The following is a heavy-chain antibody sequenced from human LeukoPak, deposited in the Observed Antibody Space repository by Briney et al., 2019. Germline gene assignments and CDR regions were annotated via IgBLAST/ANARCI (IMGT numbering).Heavy chain of an antibody. CDR2: ISAYDGNT. Sequence: ASVKVSCKASGYTFTNNGINWVRQAPGQGLEWMGWISAYDGNTDFAQKFQGRVTMTTDTSMNTAYMELRSLTSDDTAVYYCARDRSGSGWLPHYWGQGTLVSVSS. J-gene: IGHJ4*02. CDR3: ARDRSGSGWLPHY. V-gene: IGHV1-18*01. CDR1: GYTFTNNG. D-gene: IGHD6-19*01.